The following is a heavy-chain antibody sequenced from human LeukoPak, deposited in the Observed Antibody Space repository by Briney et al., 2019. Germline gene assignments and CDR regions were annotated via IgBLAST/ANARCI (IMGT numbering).Heavy chain of an antibody. Sequence: SETLSLTCTVSDDSISNYFWNWIRQPPGKGLEWIGYVHHGGKIQYNPSLKSRVTMSVDTSKNQISLKLSSVTAADTAVYYCARVNYDFWSGYYDYWGQGTLVTVSS. CDR3: ARVNYDFWSGYYDY. CDR2: VHHGGKI. V-gene: IGHV4-59*01. CDR1: DDSISNYF. J-gene: IGHJ4*02. D-gene: IGHD3-3*01.